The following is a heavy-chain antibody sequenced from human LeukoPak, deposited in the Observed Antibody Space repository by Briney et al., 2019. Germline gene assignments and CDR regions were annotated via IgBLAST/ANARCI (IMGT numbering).Heavy chain of an antibody. D-gene: IGHD5-18*01. CDR3: AKDRGTWIQLWFFDY. CDR1: GFTFSSYG. CDR2: ISYDGSNK. J-gene: IGHJ4*02. Sequence: PGRSLRLSCAASGFTFSSYGMHWVRQAPGKGLEWVAVISYDGSNKYYADSVEGRFTISRGNSKNTLYLQMNSLRAEDTAVYYCAKDRGTWIQLWFFDYWGQGTLVTVSS. V-gene: IGHV3-30*18.